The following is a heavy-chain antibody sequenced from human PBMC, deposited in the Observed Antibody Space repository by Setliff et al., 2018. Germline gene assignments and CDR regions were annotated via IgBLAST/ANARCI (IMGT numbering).Heavy chain of an antibody. V-gene: IGHV4-4*08. CDR3: ARGAGWWDL. CDR1: GGSICSYY. CDR2: IHISGST. Sequence: SETLSLTCTVSGGSICSYYWSWIRQPPGKGLEWIGYIHISGSTNYNPSLKSRVTISVDTFKNQFSLKLSSVTAADTAVYYCARGAGWWDLWGQGTLVTVSS. J-gene: IGHJ5*02.